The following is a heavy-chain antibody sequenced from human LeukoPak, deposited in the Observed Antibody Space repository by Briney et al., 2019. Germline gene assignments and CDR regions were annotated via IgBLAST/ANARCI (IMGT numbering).Heavy chain of an antibody. D-gene: IGHD5-12*01. CDR2: ISYDGSNK. V-gene: IGHV3-30*18. Sequence: GGSLRLSCAASGFTFSSYGVHWVRQAPGKGLEWVAVISYDGSNKYYADSVKGRFTISRDNSKNTLYLQMNSLRAEDTAVYYCAKDPRHIVATWLGYYYGMDVWGQGTTVTVSS. CDR1: GFTFSSYG. J-gene: IGHJ6*02. CDR3: AKDPRHIVATWLGYYYGMDV.